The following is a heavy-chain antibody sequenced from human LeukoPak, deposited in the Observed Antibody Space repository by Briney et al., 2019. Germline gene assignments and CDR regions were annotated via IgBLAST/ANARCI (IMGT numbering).Heavy chain of an antibody. D-gene: IGHD6-13*01. J-gene: IGHJ4*02. Sequence: GGSLRLSCAASGFTVSSNYMSWVRQAPGKGLEWVSVIYSGGSTYYADAVKGRFTISRDNSKNTLYLQMNSLRAEDTAVYYCSSSWCSAGSDYWGQGTMVTVSS. CDR3: SSSWCSAGSDY. V-gene: IGHV3-53*01. CDR2: IYSGGST. CDR1: GFTVSSNY.